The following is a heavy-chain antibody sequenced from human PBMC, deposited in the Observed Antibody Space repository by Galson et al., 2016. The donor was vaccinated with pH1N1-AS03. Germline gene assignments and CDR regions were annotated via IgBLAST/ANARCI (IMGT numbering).Heavy chain of an antibody. V-gene: IGHV3-21*03. CDR3: ARTFPGRVVVVAAAMQEGPDY. CDR1: GFTFSGYS. D-gene: IGHD2-2*01. Sequence: SLRLSCAASGFTFSGYSMNWFRQAPGKGLEWVSSISRSSTYIYYADSVKGRFTISRDNAKNSLFLQMHSLRAEDTAVYYCARTFPGRVVVVAAAMQEGPDYWGQGTLFTVSS. J-gene: IGHJ4*02. CDR2: ISRSSTYI.